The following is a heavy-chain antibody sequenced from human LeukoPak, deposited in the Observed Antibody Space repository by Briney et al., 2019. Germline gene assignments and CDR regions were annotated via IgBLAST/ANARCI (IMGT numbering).Heavy chain of an antibody. Sequence: SETLSLTCAVSGGSISSDGYSWSWIRQPPGKGLEWIGFLCHSENTYYNPSLNSRVTISMDRSKNQVSLKLSSVTAADTAVYYCASHYYDFLTGYEYFDYWGQGTLVTVSS. CDR1: GGSISSDGYS. J-gene: IGHJ4*02. D-gene: IGHD3-9*01. CDR3: ASHYYDFLTGYEYFDY. V-gene: IGHV4-30-2*01. CDR2: LCHSENT.